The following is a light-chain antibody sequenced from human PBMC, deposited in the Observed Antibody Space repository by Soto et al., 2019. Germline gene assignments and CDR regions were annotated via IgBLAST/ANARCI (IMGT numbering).Light chain of an antibody. CDR1: QSISSY. J-gene: IGKJ4*01. CDR2: AAS. CDR3: QQYDNLPT. Sequence: DIQMTQSPSSLSASVGDRFTITCRASQSISSYLNWYQQKPGKAPKLLIYAASSLQSGVPSRFSGSGSGTDFTLTISSLQPDDFATYYCQQYDNLPTFGGGTKVDIK. V-gene: IGKV1-39*01.